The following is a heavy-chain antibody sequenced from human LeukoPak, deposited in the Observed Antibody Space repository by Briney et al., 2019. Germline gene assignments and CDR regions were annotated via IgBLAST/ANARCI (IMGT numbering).Heavy chain of an antibody. Sequence: SETLSLTCTVSGYSISNGYYWGWIRQPPGKGLEWVGSISHPGSTYYNPSLKSRVTISVDKSKNQFSLKLYSVTAADTAVYYCARGGGYSSSWSYWGQGTLVTVSS. CDR2: ISHPGST. CDR3: ARGGGYSSSWSY. D-gene: IGHD6-13*01. J-gene: IGHJ4*02. CDR1: GYSISNGYY. V-gene: IGHV4-38-2*02.